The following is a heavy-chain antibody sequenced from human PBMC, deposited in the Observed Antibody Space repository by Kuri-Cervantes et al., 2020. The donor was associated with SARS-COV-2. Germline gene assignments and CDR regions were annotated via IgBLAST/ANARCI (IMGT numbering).Heavy chain of an antibody. CDR2: IFSNDEK. CDR1: GFSLSNARMG. D-gene: IGHD6-13*01. CDR3: ARIGSSWYLHSPWFDP. V-gene: IGHV2-26*01. Sequence: SGLTLVNPTETLTLTCTVSGFSLSNARMGVGWIRQPPGKALEWLAHIFSNDEKSYSTSLKSRLTISKDTYKSQVVLTMTNMDPVDTATYYCARIGSSWYLHSPWFDPWGQGTLVTVSS. J-gene: IGHJ5*02.